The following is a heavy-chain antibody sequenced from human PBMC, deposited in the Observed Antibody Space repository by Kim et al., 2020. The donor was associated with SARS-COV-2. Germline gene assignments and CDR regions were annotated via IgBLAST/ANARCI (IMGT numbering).Heavy chain of an antibody. CDR3: ARVGRYYDFWSGYSSLDY. J-gene: IGHJ4*02. D-gene: IGHD3-3*01. CDR1: GGSFSGYY. Sequence: SETLSLTCAVYGGSFSGYYWSWIRQPPGKGLEWIGEINHSGSTNYNPSLKSRVTISVDTSKNQFSLKLSSVTAADTAVYYCARVGRYYDFWSGYSSLDYWGQGTLVTVSS. CDR2: INHSGST. V-gene: IGHV4-34*01.